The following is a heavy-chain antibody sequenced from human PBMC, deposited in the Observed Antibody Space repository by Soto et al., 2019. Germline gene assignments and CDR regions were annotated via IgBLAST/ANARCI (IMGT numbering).Heavy chain of an antibody. CDR2: ISGYNGNT. CDR3: ASHLSGAYYYYYAMDV. J-gene: IGHJ6*02. Sequence: QVQLVQSGAEVKKPGASVKVSCKASGHTFTSYGFSWVRQAPGQGLEWMGWISGYNGNTNSAQKLQGRVTMTTDTSTSTAYMELRSLRSDDTAVYYCASHLSGAYYYYYAMDVWGQGTTVTVSS. CDR1: GHTFTSYG. D-gene: IGHD7-27*01. V-gene: IGHV1-18*01.